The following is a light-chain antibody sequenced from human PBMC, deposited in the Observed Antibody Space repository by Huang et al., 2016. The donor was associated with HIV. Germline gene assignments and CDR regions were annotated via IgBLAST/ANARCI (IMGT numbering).Light chain of an antibody. V-gene: IGKV3-20*01. Sequence: EIVLTQSPGTLSLSPGEGATLSCRASQSVTSSYLSLYQQKPGQAPRLLIYGASSRATGIPDRFSGSGSGTDFTLTISRLEPEDFAVYYCQQYGSSPGTFGQGTKVEIK. J-gene: IGKJ1*01. CDR2: GAS. CDR1: QSVTSSY. CDR3: QQYGSSPGT.